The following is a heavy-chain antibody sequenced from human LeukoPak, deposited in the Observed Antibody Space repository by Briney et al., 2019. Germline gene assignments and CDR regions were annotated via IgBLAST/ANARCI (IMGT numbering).Heavy chain of an antibody. V-gene: IGHV5-10-1*01. CDR1: GYSFTSYW. Sequence: GESLKISCKGSGYSFTSYWISWVRQMPGKGLEWMGRIDPSDSYTNYSPSFQGHVTISADKSISTAYLQWSSLKASDTAMYYCAGAGIAVAGNAEYFQHWGQGGLCTVSS. CDR2: IDPSDSYT. D-gene: IGHD6-19*01. CDR3: AGAGIAVAGNAEYFQH. J-gene: IGHJ1*01.